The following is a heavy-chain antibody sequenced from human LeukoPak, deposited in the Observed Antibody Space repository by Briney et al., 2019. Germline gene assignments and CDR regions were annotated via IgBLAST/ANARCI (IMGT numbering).Heavy chain of an antibody. CDR3: ARDETIVVVPAAMVEVAFDY. CDR2: ISAYNGNT. Sequence: ASVKVSCKASGYTFTSYGISWVRQAPGQGLEWMGWISAYNGNTNYAQKLQGRVTMTTDTSTSTAYMELRSLRSDDTAVYYCARDETIVVVPAAMVEVAFDYWGQGTLVTVSS. J-gene: IGHJ4*02. D-gene: IGHD2-2*01. V-gene: IGHV1-18*04. CDR1: GYTFTSYG.